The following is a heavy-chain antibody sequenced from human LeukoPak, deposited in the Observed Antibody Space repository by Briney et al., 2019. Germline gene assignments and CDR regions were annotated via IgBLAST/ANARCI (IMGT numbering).Heavy chain of an antibody. V-gene: IGHV3-30*02. CDR2: MRYDGSNK. D-gene: IGHD3-22*01. Sequence: GGSLRLSCAASGFTFSSYGMHWVRQAPGKGLEWVAFMRYDGSNKYYADSVKGRFTISRDNSKNTLYLQMNSLRAEDTAVYYCAKDFHYYYDSSGSDYWGQGTLVTVSS. CDR1: GFTFSSYG. J-gene: IGHJ4*02. CDR3: AKDFHYYYDSSGSDY.